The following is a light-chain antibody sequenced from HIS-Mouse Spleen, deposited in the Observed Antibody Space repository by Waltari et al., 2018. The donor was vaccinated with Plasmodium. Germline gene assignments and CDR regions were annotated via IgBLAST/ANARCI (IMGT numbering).Light chain of an antibody. V-gene: IGLV2-23*01. Sequence: QSALTQPASVSGSPGQSITISSTGTSSAVGIHTLASWYQQHPGKAPKLMIYEGSKRPSGVSNRFSGSKSGNTASLTISGLQAEDEADYYCCSYAGSSTLVFGGGTKLTVL. CDR1: SSAVGIHTL. J-gene: IGLJ2*01. CDR2: EGS. CDR3: CSYAGSSTLV.